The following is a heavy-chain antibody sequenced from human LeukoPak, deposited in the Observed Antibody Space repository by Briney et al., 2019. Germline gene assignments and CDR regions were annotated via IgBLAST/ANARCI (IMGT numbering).Heavy chain of an antibody. CDR2: MYLSGTT. CDR3: AGLVGRYSSGLYYYYFDY. Sequence: SETLSLTCTVSGDSINSLDLWSWVRQPPGKGLEWIGEMYLSGTTHSNPSVKSRVTISIDKSKNQFFSNLSSVTAADTAVYYCAGLVGRYSSGLYYYYFDYWGQGTLVTVSS. CDR1: GDSINSLDL. J-gene: IGHJ4*02. V-gene: IGHV4-4*02. D-gene: IGHD3-22*01.